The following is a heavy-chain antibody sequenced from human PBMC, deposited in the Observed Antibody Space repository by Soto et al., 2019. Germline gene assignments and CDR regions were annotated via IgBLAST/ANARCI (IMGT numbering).Heavy chain of an antibody. CDR3: ARHPSDFWFDP. D-gene: IGHD2-21*02. Sequence: SETLSLTCTVSGASISSYFWNWIRQPPGKGLEWIGSIHYSGSTNYNPSLKSRVSVSVDTSKNQFSLKLSSVTAADTAVYYCARHPSDFWFDPWGQGTLVTVSS. V-gene: IGHV4-59*08. CDR2: IHYSGST. CDR1: GASISSYF. J-gene: IGHJ5*02.